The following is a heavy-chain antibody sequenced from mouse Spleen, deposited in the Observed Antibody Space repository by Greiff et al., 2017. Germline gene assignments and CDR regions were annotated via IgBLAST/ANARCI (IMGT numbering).Heavy chain of an antibody. Sequence: QVQLQQPGAELVMPGASVKLSCKASGYTFTSYWMHWVKQRPGQGLEWIGEIDPSDSYTNYNQKFKGKATLTVDKSSSTAYMQLSSLTSEDSAVYYCARRGYASLYYAMDYWGQGTSVTVSS. CDR3: ARRGYASLYYAMDY. V-gene: IGHV1-69*01. J-gene: IGHJ4*01. D-gene: IGHD3-1*01. CDR1: GYTFTSYW. CDR2: IDPSDSYT.